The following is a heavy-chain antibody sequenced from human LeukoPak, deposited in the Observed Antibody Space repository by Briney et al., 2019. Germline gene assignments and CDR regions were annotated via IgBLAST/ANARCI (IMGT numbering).Heavy chain of an antibody. J-gene: IGHJ4*02. CDR3: ARDGRYDFWRGYSFDF. CDR2: LYYNGST. Sequence: PSETLSLTCTVSGGSISSSSYYWGRIRQPPGKGLEWNGSLYYNGSTFYNPSLKSGVTISVDTSNKQFSLKLSSVTEADTAVYYCARDGRYDFWRGYSFDFWGQGTLVTVSS. V-gene: IGHV4-39*07. D-gene: IGHD3-3*01. CDR1: GGSISSSSYY.